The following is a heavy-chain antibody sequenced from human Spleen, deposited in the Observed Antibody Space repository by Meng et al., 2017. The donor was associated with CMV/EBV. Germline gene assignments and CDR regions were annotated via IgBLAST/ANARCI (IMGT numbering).Heavy chain of an antibody. V-gene: IGHV3-15*01. J-gene: IGHJ4*02. CDR2: IKSKIEGGTI. CDR1: FTFSHAW. D-gene: IGHD6-13*01. Sequence: FTFSHAWMRWVRQAPGKGLEWVGRIKSKIEGGTIDYAAPVKGRFTILRDDSTNTLYVQMNSLKTEDTAVYYCTTGASGSSWYRVDYWGQGILVTVSS. CDR3: TTGASGSSWYRVDY.